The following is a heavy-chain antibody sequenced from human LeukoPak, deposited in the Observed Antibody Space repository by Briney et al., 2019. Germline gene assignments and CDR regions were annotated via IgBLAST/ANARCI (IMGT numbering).Heavy chain of an antibody. CDR3: AREYSGYDSSGYNDY. CDR2: IYYSGST. V-gene: IGHV4-39*07. Sequence: SETLSLTCTVSGGSISSSSYYWGWIRQPPGKGLEWIGSIYYSGSTYYNPPLKSRVTISVDTSKNQFSLKLSSVTAADTAVYYCAREYSGYDSSGYNDYWGQGTLVTVSS. J-gene: IGHJ4*02. D-gene: IGHD3-22*01. CDR1: GGSISSSSYY.